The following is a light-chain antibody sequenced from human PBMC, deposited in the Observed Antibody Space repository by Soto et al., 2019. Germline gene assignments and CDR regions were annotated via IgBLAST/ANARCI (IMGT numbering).Light chain of an antibody. CDR2: GAS. CDR3: QQYASSPRT. CDR1: QSFTTSQ. J-gene: IGKJ1*01. Sequence: EIVLTQSPGTLSLSPGERATLFCRASQSFTTSQLAWYQQRPGQAPRVLIFGASRRATGIPDRFSGSGSGKDFTLTISRLEQEDSAVYYCQQYASSPRTFGQGTTVEIK. V-gene: IGKV3-20*01.